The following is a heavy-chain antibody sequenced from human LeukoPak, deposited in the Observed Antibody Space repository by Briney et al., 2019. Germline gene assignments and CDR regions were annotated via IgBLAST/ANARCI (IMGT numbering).Heavy chain of an antibody. CDR2: ISGSGSTT. V-gene: IGHV3-23*01. Sequence: GGSLRLSCAASGFTFSNYAINWVRQAPGKGLEWVSAISGSGSTTHYADSVKGRFTISRDNSKNTLYLQMNTLRADDTAVYNCARGILVLAAAVSAFDIWGQGTMVTVSS. CDR1: GFTFSNYA. CDR3: ARGILVLAAAVSAFDI. J-gene: IGHJ3*02. D-gene: IGHD6-13*01.